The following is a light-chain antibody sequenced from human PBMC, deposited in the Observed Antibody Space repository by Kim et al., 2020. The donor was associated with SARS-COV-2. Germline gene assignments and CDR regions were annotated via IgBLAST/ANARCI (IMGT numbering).Light chain of an antibody. CDR2: GAS. Sequence: ASGGDEGTTPGRAGQDIGNELGCYQQNPGRAPNRLIYGASNLQRGVPSRFSGRGSGTEFTLTINSLQPEDFATYFCIQHRTDPFTLGQGTRLEIK. CDR1: QDIGNE. J-gene: IGKJ5*01. V-gene: IGKV1-17*01. CDR3: IQHRTDPFT.